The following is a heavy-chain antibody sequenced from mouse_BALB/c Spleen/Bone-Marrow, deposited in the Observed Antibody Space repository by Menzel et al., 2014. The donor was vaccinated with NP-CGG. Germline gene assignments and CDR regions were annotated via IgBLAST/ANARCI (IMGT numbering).Heavy chain of an antibody. D-gene: IGHD1-1*01. J-gene: IGHJ3*01. CDR2: GRNKANDYIT. V-gene: IGHV7-1*02. CDR1: EFTFSDFY. CDR3: ARGNYGSPFAY. Sequence: EVKLMVSGGGLVQPGSFLRLSCATSEFTFSDFYMEWVRQPPGKRLEWIAAGRNKANDYITEYSASVRGRFIVSRDTSQSILYLQMNALRAEDTAIYYCARGNYGSPFAYWGQGTLVAVSA.